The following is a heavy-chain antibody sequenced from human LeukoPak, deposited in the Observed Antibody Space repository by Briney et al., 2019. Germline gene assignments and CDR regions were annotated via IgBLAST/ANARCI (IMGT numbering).Heavy chain of an antibody. V-gene: IGHV1-69*06. D-gene: IGHD5-12*01. J-gene: IGHJ4*02. CDR3: ARDQRYSGYDYGGFDY. CDR1: GYTFTSCG. Sequence: GASVKVSCKASGYTFTSCGISWVRQAPGQGLEWMGGIIPIFGTANYAQKFQGRVTITADKSTSTAYMELSSLRSEDTAVYYCARDQRYSGYDYGGFDYWGQGTLVTVSS. CDR2: IIPIFGTA.